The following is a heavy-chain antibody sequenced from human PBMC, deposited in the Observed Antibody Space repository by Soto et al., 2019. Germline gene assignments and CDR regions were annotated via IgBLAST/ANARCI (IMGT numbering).Heavy chain of an antibody. CDR3: ARGPLGGLGLDDSPPN. D-gene: IGHD3-10*01. V-gene: IGHV4-30-4*01. CDR2: IYYSGST. Sequence: QVQLQESGPGLVKPSQTLSLTCTVSGGSISSGDYYWSWIRQPPGKGLEWIGYIYYSGSTYYNPCLKSRSTISVGTSKNQCALKLGSGTAADKAVYYCARGPLGGLGLDDSPPNWGQGTLVTVSS. J-gene: IGHJ4*02. CDR1: GGSISSGDYY.